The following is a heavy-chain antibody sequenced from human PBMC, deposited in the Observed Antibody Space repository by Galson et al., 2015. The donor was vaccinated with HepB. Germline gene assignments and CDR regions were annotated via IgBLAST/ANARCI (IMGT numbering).Heavy chain of an antibody. V-gene: IGHV3-64*04. D-gene: IGHD2/OR15-2a*01. Sequence: SLRLSCAVSGFTFSSSAVHWVRHAAGKGLDYLSAISDDGGSTFYADSVKGRFTISRDNSKNTLYLQMNSRRAEDTAVYSCARGPRISMPLDIWGPGTMVTVSS. CDR1: GFTFSSSA. CDR3: ARGPRISMPLDI. CDR2: ISDDGGST. J-gene: IGHJ3*02.